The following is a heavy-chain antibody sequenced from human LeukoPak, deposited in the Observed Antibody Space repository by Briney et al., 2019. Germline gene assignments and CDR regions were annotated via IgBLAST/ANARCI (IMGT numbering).Heavy chain of an antibody. J-gene: IGHJ4*02. D-gene: IGHD1-26*01. CDR1: GFTFSNFL. CDR2: ISGSGGDT. Sequence: GGSLRLSCAASGFTFSNFLMTWVRQAPGKGPEWVSAISGSGGDTYYADSVKGRFTISRDNSKNTLYLQMNSLRAEDTAVYYCAKKGTTTGDFDYWGQGTLVTVSS. CDR3: AKKGTTTGDFDY. V-gene: IGHV3-23*01.